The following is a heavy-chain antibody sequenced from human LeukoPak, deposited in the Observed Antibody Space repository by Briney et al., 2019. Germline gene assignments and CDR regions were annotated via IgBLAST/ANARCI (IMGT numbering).Heavy chain of an antibody. CDR1: GGSISSYY. D-gene: IGHD1-26*01. CDR3: ARWDSYYYGMDL. J-gene: IGHJ6*02. V-gene: IGHV4-59*01. Sequence: SETLSLTCTISGGSISSYYWSWIRQPPGKGLEWIGYIYYSGSTIYNPSLKSRVTITLDTSKNQFSLKLSFVTAADTAVYYCARWDSYYYGMDLWGQGTTVTVSS. CDR2: IYYSGST.